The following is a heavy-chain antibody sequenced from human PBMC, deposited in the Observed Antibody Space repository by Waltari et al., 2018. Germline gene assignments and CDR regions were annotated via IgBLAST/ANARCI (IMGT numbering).Heavy chain of an antibody. CDR3: AKEGVVGATTGGLVDY. D-gene: IGHD1-26*01. J-gene: IGHJ4*02. Sequence: EVQLLESGGGLVQPGGSLRLSCAASGFTFSSYAMSWVRQAPGKGLGWVSALRGSGGRPYYEDSVKGRFTISRDNSKNTLYLQMNSLRAEDTAVYYCAKEGVVGATTGGLVDYWGQGTLVTVSS. CDR1: GFTFSSYA. CDR2: LRGSGGRP. V-gene: IGHV3-23*01.